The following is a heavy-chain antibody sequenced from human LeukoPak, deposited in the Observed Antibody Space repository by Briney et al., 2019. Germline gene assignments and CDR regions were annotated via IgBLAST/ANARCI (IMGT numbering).Heavy chain of an antibody. CDR3: ARAMDYDILTGYYDSYYFDY. J-gene: IGHJ4*02. CDR2: IYYSGST. V-gene: IGHV4-39*07. D-gene: IGHD3-9*01. Sequence: SETLSLTCTVSGGSISSSSYYWGWIRQPPGKGLEWIGSIYYSGSTYYNPSLKSRVTISVDTSKNQFSLKLSSVTAADTAVYYCARAMDYDILTGYYDSYYFDYWGQGTLVTVSS. CDR1: GGSISSSSYY.